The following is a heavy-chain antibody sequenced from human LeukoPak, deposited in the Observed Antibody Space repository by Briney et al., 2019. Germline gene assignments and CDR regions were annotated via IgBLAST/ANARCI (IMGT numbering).Heavy chain of an antibody. V-gene: IGHV4-4*07. CDR3: ARALEYCSSTSCYGGVTNWFDP. CDR2: IYTSGGT. J-gene: IGHJ5*02. CDR1: GGSISSYY. D-gene: IGHD2-2*01. Sequence: PSETLSLTSTVSGGSISSYYWSWIRQPAGKGLEWIGRIYTSGGTNYNPSLKSRVTMSVDTAKNQFSLKLSSVTAADTAVYYCARALEYCSSTSCYGGVTNWFDPWGQGTLVTVSS.